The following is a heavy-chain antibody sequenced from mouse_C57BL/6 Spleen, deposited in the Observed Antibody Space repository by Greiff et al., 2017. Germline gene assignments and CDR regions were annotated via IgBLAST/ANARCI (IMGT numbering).Heavy chain of an antibody. J-gene: IGHJ3*01. D-gene: IGHD2-4*01. CDR1: GYTFTDYN. Sequence: SGPELVKPGASVKMSCKASGYTFTDYNMHWVKQSHGKSLEWIGYINPNNGGTSYNQKFKGKATLTVDKSSSTAYMELRSLTSEDSAVYYCANYGGGFAYWGQGTLVTVSA. V-gene: IGHV1-22*01. CDR3: ANYGGGFAY. CDR2: INPNNGGT.